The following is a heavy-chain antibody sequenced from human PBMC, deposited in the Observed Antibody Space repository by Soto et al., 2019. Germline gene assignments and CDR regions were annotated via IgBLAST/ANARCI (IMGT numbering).Heavy chain of an antibody. V-gene: IGHV1-8*01. Sequence: SSVKVSCKASGYTFTSYDINWVRQATGQGLEWMGWMNPNSGNTGYAQKFQGRVTMTRNTSISTAYMELSSLRSEDTAVYYCARVRYPTYYDFWSANSPEYYYGMDVWGQGTPVTV. CDR2: MNPNSGNT. CDR1: GYTFTSYD. D-gene: IGHD3-3*01. CDR3: ARVRYPTYYDFWSANSPEYYYGMDV. J-gene: IGHJ6*02.